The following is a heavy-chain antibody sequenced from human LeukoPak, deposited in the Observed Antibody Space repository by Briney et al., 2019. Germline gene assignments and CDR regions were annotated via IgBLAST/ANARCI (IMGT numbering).Heavy chain of an antibody. CDR3: AKCDSTSCYTFDY. CDR1: GFTFSSYA. J-gene: IGHJ4*02. D-gene: IGHD2-2*02. Sequence: GGSLRLSCAASGFTFSSYAMSWVRQAPGKGLEWVSTISGSGGSTYYADSVKGRFTISRDNSKITLFLQMSSLRAEDTAVYYCAKCDSTSCYTFDYWGQGTLVTVSS. V-gene: IGHV3-23*01. CDR2: ISGSGGST.